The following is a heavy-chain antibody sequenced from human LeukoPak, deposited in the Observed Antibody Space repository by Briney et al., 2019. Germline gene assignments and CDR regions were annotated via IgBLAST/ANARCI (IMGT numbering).Heavy chain of an antibody. J-gene: IGHJ6*03. CDR2: IYSGGST. Sequence: GGSLRLSCAASGFTVSSNYMSWVRQAPGKGLEWVSVIYSGGSTYYADSVKGRFTISRDNSKNTLYLQMDSLRAEDTAVYYCARSGLVQQWLAYYYYMDVWGKGTTVTISS. V-gene: IGHV3-66*01. CDR3: ARSGLVQQWLAYYYYMDV. D-gene: IGHD6-19*01. CDR1: GFTVSSNY.